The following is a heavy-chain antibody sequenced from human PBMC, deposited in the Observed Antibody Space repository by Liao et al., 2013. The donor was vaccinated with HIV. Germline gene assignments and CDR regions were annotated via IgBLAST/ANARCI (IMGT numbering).Heavy chain of an antibody. Sequence: QVQLQQWGAGLLKPSETLSLTCAVYSGSFSGYYWSWIRQPPGKGLEWIGEINHSGSTNYNPSLKSRVTISVDTSKNQFSLKLSSVTAADTAVYHCARGRVQLWQRVLDYWGQGTLVTVSS. V-gene: IGHV4-34*01. CDR1: SGSFSGYY. CDR3: ARGRVQLWQRVLDY. D-gene: IGHD5-18*01. CDR2: INHSGST. J-gene: IGHJ4*02.